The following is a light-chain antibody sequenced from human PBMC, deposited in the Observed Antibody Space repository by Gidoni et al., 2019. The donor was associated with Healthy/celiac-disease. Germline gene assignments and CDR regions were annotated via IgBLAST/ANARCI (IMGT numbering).Light chain of an antibody. J-gene: IGKJ1*01. Sequence: ETVVTQSPGTLSLSPGASATLSCRASQSVSSSYLAWYQQKPGQAPRLLIYGASSRATGIPDRFSGSGSGTDFTLTISRLEPEYFAVYYCQQYRTFGQGTKVEIK. CDR1: QSVSSSY. V-gene: IGKV3-20*01. CDR3: QQYRT. CDR2: GAS.